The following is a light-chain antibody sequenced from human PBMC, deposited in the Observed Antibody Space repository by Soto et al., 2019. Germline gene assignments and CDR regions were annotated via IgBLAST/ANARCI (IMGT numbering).Light chain of an antibody. CDR1: QSISSTY. CDR2: GAF. J-gene: IGKJ3*01. Sequence: EIVLTQSPGTLSVSPGERATLFCRARQSISSTYLAWYQKKPGQAPRLLLYGAFNRATGIPDRFSGSGSGTDFTITIIRLEPEDVAFYYCQQYGSSSFAFGPGTKVEIK. CDR3: QQYGSSSFA. V-gene: IGKV3-20*01.